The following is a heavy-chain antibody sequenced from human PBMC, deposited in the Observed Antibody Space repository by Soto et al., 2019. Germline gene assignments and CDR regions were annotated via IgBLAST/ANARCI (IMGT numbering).Heavy chain of an antibody. Sequence: SETLSLTCTVSGGSISSYYWSWIRQPPGKGLEWIGYIYYSGSTNYNPSLKSRVTISVDTSKNQFSLKLSSVTAADTAMYYCARVSLVGIGGSYRQYYLDYWGQGTLVTVSS. D-gene: IGHD3-16*02. CDR1: GGSISSYY. CDR3: ARVSLVGIGGSYRQYYLDY. CDR2: IYYSGST. J-gene: IGHJ4*02. V-gene: IGHV4-59*01.